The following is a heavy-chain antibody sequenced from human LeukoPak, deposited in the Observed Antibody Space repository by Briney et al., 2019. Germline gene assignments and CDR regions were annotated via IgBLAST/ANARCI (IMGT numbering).Heavy chain of an antibody. CDR2: ISSSSNYI. J-gene: IGHJ6*03. CDR1: GFTFSSYS. D-gene: IGHD4-17*01. V-gene: IGHV3-21*01. CDR3: ARDVALTTVTTYYYYYMVV. Sequence: GGSLRLSCAASGFTFSSYSMNWVRQAPGKGLEWVSSISSSSNYIYYADSVKGRFTISRDNAKNSLYLQMSSLRAEDMAVYYCARDVALTTVTTYYYYYMVVWGKGTTVTVSS.